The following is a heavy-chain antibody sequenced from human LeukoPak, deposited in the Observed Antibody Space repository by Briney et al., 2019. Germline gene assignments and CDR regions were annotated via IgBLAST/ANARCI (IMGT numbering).Heavy chain of an antibody. D-gene: IGHD3-9*01. CDR1: GFTFSTYS. J-gene: IGHJ3*02. CDR3: ARGRYFGWLSPDDFDI. V-gene: IGHV3-21*01. CDR2: ISSSSSYI. Sequence: PGGSLRLSCTASGFTFSTYSLNWVRQAPGKGLEWVSSISSSSSYIYYADSVKGRFTISRDNAKNSLYLQMNSLRAEDTAVYFCARGRYFGWLSPDDFDIWGQGTMVTVSS.